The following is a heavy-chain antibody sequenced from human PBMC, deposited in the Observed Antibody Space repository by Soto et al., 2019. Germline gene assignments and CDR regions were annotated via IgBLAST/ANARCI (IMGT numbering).Heavy chain of an antibody. CDR1: GFTFSSYA. V-gene: IGHV3-23*01. J-gene: IGHJ4*02. CDR2: ISGSGAGT. D-gene: IGHD1-26*01. Sequence: EVQLLESGGGLVQPGGSLRLSCAASGFTFSSYAMSWVRQAPGKGLEWVSGISGSGAGTYYADSVKGRFTISRDNSKNTLYLQMNSLRAEDTALYYCAKDAAYSASNFDSWGQGTLVTVSS. CDR3: AKDAAYSASNFDS.